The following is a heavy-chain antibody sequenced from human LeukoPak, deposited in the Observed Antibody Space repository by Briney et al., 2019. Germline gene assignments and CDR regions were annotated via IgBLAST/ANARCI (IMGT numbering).Heavy chain of an antibody. CDR1: GGTFTSYA. Sequence: SVKVSCKASGGTFTSYAISWVRQAPGQGLEWMGGIIPIFGTANYAQKFQGRVTITADESTSTAYMELSSLRSEDTAVYYCARDLCYCSSTSCCSGWFDPWGQGTLVTVSS. V-gene: IGHV1-69*01. D-gene: IGHD2-2*01. CDR2: IIPIFGTA. CDR3: ARDLCYCSSTSCCSGWFDP. J-gene: IGHJ5*02.